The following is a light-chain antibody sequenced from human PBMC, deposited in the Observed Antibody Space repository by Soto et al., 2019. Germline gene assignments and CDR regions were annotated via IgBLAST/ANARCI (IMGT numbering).Light chain of an antibody. V-gene: IGKV1-5*03. CDR1: QSISGF. Sequence: DIQMTQSPSTLSASVGDRVTITCRASQSISGFLAWYQQKPGRDPRLLLYTASTLASGVPSRFSGSGSETEFTLTISSQQPEDVANYYCQQYKYDSTFGQGTKLEIK. CDR2: TAS. CDR3: QQYKYDST. J-gene: IGKJ2*01.